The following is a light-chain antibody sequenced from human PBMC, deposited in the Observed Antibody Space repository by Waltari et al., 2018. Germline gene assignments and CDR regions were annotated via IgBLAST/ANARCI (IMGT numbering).Light chain of an antibody. J-gene: IGLJ3*02. V-gene: IGLV4-69*01. CDR2: VNSDGSY. CDR1: SGHRSNI. CDR3: QTGGHGTWV. Sequence: QLVLTQSPSASASLRASVKLTCTLSSGHRSNIIPWHQHQPVKGPRYLMKVNSDGSYCKGDEIPDRFSGSSSGAERYLTISSLQSEDEADYYCQTGGHGTWVFGGGTKLTVL.